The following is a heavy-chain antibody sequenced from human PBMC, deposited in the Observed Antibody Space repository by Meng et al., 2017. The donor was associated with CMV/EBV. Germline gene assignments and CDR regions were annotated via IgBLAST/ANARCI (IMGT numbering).Heavy chain of an antibody. V-gene: IGHV3-23*01. Sequence: EVEVLGSGGGLVQPAGSLICSCAAYGFTFSSYAMIWVRQAPGKGLEWVSAISGSGGSTYYADSVKGRFTISRDNSKNTLYLQMNSLRAEDTAVYYCAYTAMVTLWGQGTLVTVSS. J-gene: IGHJ4*02. D-gene: IGHD5-18*01. CDR3: AYTAMVTL. CDR1: GFTFSSYA. CDR2: ISGSGGST.